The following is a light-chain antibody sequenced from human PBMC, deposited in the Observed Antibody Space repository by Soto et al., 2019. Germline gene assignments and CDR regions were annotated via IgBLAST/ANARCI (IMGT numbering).Light chain of an antibody. V-gene: IGKV1-33*01. CDR3: QQYDNLLLMVT. CDR2: DAS. J-gene: IGKJ3*01. Sequence: DIQMTQSPSSLSASVGDRVTITCQASQDISNYLNWYQQKPGKAPKLLIYDASNLETGVPSRFSGSGSGTDFTFTISSLQPEDIATCYCQQYDNLLLMVTFGPGTKVDIK. CDR1: QDISNY.